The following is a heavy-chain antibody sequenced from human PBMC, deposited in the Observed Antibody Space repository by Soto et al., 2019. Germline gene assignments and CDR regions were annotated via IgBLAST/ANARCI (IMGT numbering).Heavy chain of an antibody. CDR2: MNPNSGNT. Sequence: QVQLVQSGAEVKKPGASVKVSCKASGYTFTSYDINWVRQATGQGLEWIGWMNPNSGNTGYAQKFQGRVTMTRNTSLSTAYMELSSLRCEDTAVYYCARGLGSSGYEYYFDYWGQGTLVTVSS. V-gene: IGHV1-8*01. J-gene: IGHJ4*02. CDR1: GYTFTSYD. D-gene: IGHD3-22*01. CDR3: ARGLGSSGYEYYFDY.